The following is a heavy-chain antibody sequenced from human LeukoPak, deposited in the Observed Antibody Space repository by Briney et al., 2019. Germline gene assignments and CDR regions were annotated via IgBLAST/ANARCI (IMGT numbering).Heavy chain of an antibody. J-gene: IGHJ5*01. Sequence: GGSLRLSCAASGFSFSNFGMSWVREAPGKGLECVSAIFGSGVTTYYADSVKGRFIISRDNSQNRLFLQVNSLRVEDTAVYYCAKGLGEFASAPDSWGQGTLVTVSS. CDR1: GFSFSNFG. D-gene: IGHD6-6*01. CDR2: IFGSGVTT. V-gene: IGHV3-23*01. CDR3: AKGLGEFASAPDS.